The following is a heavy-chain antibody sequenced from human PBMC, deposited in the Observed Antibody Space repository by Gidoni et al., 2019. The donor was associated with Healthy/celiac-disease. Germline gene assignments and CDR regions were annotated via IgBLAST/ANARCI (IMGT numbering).Heavy chain of an antibody. CDR3: ASSDYTMTLLPDY. D-gene: IGHD3-22*01. Sequence: QLQLQESGPGLVKPSETLSLTCTVSGGSISSSSYYWGWIRQPPGKGLEWIGSIYYSGSTYYNPSLKSRVTISVDTSKNQFSLKLSSVTAADTAVYYCASSDYTMTLLPDYWGQGTLVTVSS. CDR1: GGSISSSSYY. J-gene: IGHJ4*02. CDR2: IYYSGST. V-gene: IGHV4-39*01.